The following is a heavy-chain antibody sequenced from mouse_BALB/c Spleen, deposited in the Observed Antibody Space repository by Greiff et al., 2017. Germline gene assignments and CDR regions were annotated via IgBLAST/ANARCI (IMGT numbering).Heavy chain of an antibody. J-gene: IGHJ2*01. D-gene: IGHD1-3*01. CDR3: ARNYIDFDY. CDR2: IDPGSGGT. V-gene: IGHV1-54*01. CDR1: GYAFTNYL. Sequence: VKLQESGAELVRPGTSVKVSCKASGYAFTNYLIEWIKQRPGQGLEWIGVIDPGSGGTNYNEKFKGKATLTADKSSSTAYMQLSSLTSDDSAVYYCARNYIDFDYWGQGTTLTVSS.